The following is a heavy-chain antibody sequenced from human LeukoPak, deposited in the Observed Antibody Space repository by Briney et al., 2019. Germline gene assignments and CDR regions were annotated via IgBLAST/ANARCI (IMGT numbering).Heavy chain of an antibody. CDR2: INHSGST. V-gene: IGHV4-34*01. CDR3: ARGRGRIIDY. CDR1: GGSFSGYY. Sequence: SETLSLTCAVYGGSFSGYYWSWIRQPPGKGLEWIGEINHSGSTNYNPSLKSRVTISVDTSKNQFSLKLSSVTAADTAVYYCARGRGRIIDYWGQGTLVTVSS. D-gene: IGHD2-15*01. J-gene: IGHJ4*02.